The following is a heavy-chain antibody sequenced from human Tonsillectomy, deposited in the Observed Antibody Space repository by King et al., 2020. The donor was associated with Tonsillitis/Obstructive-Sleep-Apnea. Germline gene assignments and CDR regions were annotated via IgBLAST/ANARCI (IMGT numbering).Heavy chain of an antibody. CDR2: IWYDGTNK. V-gene: IGHV3-33*01. CDR3: ARDQALVYCSSTSCSQIDY. D-gene: IGHD2-2*01. Sequence: VQLVESGGGVVQPGRSLRLSCAASGFTFSDYAIHWVRQAPGKGLEWVTVIWYDGTNKYYSDSVKGRFTISRDNSKNTLYLQMNSLRTEDTAVYYCARDQALVYCSSTSCSQIDYWGQGTLVTVSS. CDR1: GFTFSDYA. J-gene: IGHJ4*02.